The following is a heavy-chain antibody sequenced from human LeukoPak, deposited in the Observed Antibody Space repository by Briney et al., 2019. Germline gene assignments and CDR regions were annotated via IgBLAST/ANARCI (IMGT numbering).Heavy chain of an antibody. CDR3: ARDVQGSNYEGNWFDP. CDR2: IYYSGST. CDR1: GGSISSGGYY. J-gene: IGHJ5*02. D-gene: IGHD4-11*01. Sequence: SETLSLTYTVSGGSISSGGYYWSWIRQHPGNGLEWIGYIYYSGSTYYNPSLKSRVTISVDTSKNQFSLKLSSVTAADTAVYYCARDVQGSNYEGNWFDPWGQGTLVTVSS. V-gene: IGHV4-31*03.